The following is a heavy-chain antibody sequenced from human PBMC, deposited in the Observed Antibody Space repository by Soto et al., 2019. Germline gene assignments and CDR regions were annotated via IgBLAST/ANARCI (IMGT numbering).Heavy chain of an antibody. V-gene: IGHV3-23*01. Sequence: DVQLLESGGGLAQRGGSLRLSCAASGFSFSTYGMTWVRQAPGKGLEWVSYGGSGGSKYYADSVKGRFTISRDNSKNTLYFQMNSLRDEDTAVYYCVKFRGRAYHYYYMDVWGNGTTVTVSS. J-gene: IGHJ6*03. CDR3: VKFRGRAYHYYYMDV. CDR1: GFSFSTYG. CDR2: GGSGGSK. D-gene: IGHD3-10*01.